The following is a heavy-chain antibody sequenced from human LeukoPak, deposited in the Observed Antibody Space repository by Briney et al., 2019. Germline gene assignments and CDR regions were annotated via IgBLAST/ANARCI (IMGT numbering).Heavy chain of an antibody. CDR1: GGTFSSYT. CDR2: IIPIFGTP. J-gene: IGHJ6*04. CDR3: ASATLRCSGGSYYEMDV. Sequence: SVKVSCKASGGTFSSYTISWVRQAPGQGLEWMGGIIPIFGTPDYAQKFQDRLTITADKSTSTAYMELSSLRSEDTAVYYCASATLRCSGGSYYEMDVWGKGTTVTVSS. V-gene: IGHV1-69*06. D-gene: IGHD2-15*01.